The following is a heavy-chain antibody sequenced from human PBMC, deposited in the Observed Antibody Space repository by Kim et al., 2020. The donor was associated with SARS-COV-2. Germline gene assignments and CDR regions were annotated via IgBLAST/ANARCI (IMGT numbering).Heavy chain of an antibody. CDR2: ISGSGGNT. J-gene: IGHJ6*02. CDR1: GFTFSSYA. CDR3: AKGSSSWPIWMDV. Sequence: GGSLRLSCAASGFTFSSYAMSWVRQAPGKGLEWVSAISGSGGNTYYADSVKGRFTISRDNSKNTLYLQMNSLRAEDTAVYYCAKGSSSWPIWMDVWGQGTTVTVSS. D-gene: IGHD2-2*01. V-gene: IGHV3-23*01.